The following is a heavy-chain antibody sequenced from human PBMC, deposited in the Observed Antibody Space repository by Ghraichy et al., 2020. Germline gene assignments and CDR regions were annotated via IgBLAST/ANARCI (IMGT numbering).Heavy chain of an antibody. CDR2: ISGSGGST. D-gene: IGHD6-13*01. J-gene: IGHJ5*02. Sequence: GGSLRLSCAASGFSFSTYAMSWVRQAPGKGLEWVSAISGSGGSTYYADSVKGRFTISRDNSKNTAYLQINSLRAEDTAVYYCAKDSYSNSWFPLRQFDPWGQGTLVTVSS. V-gene: IGHV3-23*01. CDR1: GFSFSTYA. CDR3: AKDSYSNSWFPLRQFDP.